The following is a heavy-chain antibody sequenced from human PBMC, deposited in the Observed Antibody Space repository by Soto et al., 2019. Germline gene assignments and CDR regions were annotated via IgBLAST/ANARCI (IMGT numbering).Heavy chain of an antibody. CDR2: IKQDGGQT. V-gene: IGHV3-7*01. CDR1: GFTFDSYW. Sequence: EVQLVESGGGFVQPGGSLRLSCAASGFTFDSYWMTWVRQAPGKGLEWVAHIKQDGGQTYYVDSVKGRFTISRDNAKTSLYLQMNSLRAEDTSVYLCARGGNGYENWPPYYYYGMDVWGQGTTVTVSS. CDR3: ARGGNGYENWPPYYYYGMDV. J-gene: IGHJ6*02. D-gene: IGHD5-12*01.